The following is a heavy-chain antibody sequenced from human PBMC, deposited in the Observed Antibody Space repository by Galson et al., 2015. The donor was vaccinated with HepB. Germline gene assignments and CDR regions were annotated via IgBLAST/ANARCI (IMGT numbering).Heavy chain of an antibody. Sequence: SLRLSCAASGFTFSSYWMHWVRQAPGKGLVWVSRINSDGSSTSYADSVKGRFTISRDNAKNTLYLQMNSLRAEDTAVYYCARGGVVGAKSSSIDYWGQGTLVTVSS. CDR2: INSDGSST. CDR1: GFTFSSYW. J-gene: IGHJ4*02. V-gene: IGHV3-74*01. CDR3: ARGGVVGAKSSSIDY. D-gene: IGHD1-26*01.